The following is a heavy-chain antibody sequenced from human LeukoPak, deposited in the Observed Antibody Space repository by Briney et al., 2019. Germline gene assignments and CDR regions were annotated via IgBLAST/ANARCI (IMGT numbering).Heavy chain of an antibody. J-gene: IGHJ4*02. D-gene: IGHD1-20*01. V-gene: IGHV4-34*01. CDR3: ARGDHNFPFDY. CDR1: GGSISSYY. CDR2: INHRGIT. Sequence: PSETLSLTCTVSGGSISSYYWSWIRQPPGEGLEWIGEINHRGITDYNPSLKSRVTMSVDTSKNQFSLNLRSVTATDTAVYYCARGDHNFPFDYWSQGTLVTVSS.